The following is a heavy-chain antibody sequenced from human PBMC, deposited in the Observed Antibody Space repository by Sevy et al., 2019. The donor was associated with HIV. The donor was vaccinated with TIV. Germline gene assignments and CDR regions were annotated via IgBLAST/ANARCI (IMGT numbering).Heavy chain of an antibody. Sequence: GGSLRLSCAASGFTFSNAWMSWVRQAPGKGLEWVGRIKSKTDGGTTDHAEPVKGRFTISRDDSKNTLYLQMNSLKTEDTAVYYCTTDLLDGSGSYYFDYWGQGTLVTVSS. J-gene: IGHJ4*02. D-gene: IGHD3-10*01. CDR3: TTDLLDGSGSYYFDY. V-gene: IGHV3-15*01. CDR1: GFTFSNAW. CDR2: IKSKTDGGTT.